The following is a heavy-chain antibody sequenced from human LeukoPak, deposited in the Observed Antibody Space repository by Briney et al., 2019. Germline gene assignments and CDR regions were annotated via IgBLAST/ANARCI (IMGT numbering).Heavy chain of an antibody. CDR1: GFTFSSYW. CDR2: IKQDGSEK. J-gene: IGHJ4*02. V-gene: IGHV3-7*01. CDR3: ARFNYYGSGSYYKDFDY. Sequence: GGSLRLSCAASGFTFSSYWMSWVRQAPGKGLEWVANIKQDGSEKYYVASVKGRFTISRDNAKKSLYLQMNSLRAEDTAVYYCARFNYYGSGSYYKDFDYWGQGTLVTVSS. D-gene: IGHD3-10*01.